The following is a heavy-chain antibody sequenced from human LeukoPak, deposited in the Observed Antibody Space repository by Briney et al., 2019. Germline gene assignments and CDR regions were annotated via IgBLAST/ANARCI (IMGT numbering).Heavy chain of an antibody. CDR3: ARQPEYYYGSGSYYYAIDY. D-gene: IGHD3-10*01. J-gene: IGHJ4*02. V-gene: IGHV4-38-2*02. CDR2: IYHSGSS. Sequence: SETLSLTCIVSGYSISSGYYWGWIRQPPGEGLEWIGSIYHSGSSLYIPSLKSRVTISVDTSKNQFSLKLSSVTAADTAVYYCARQPEYYYGSGSYYYAIDYWGQGTLVTVSS. CDR1: GYSISSGYY.